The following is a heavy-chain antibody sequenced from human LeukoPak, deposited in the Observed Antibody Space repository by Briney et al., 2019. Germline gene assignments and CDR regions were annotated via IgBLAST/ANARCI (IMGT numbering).Heavy chain of an antibody. Sequence: ASVKVSCKASGYTLTGYYMHWVRQAPGQGLEWMGWISAYNGNTNYAQKLQGRVTMTTDTSTSTAYMELRSLRSDDTAVYYCARCAEMATITDYWGQGTLVTVSS. CDR2: ISAYNGNT. J-gene: IGHJ4*02. V-gene: IGHV1-18*04. D-gene: IGHD5-24*01. CDR1: GYTLTGYY. CDR3: ARCAEMATITDY.